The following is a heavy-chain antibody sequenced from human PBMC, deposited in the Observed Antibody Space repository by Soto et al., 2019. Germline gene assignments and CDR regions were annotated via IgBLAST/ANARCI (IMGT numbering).Heavy chain of an antibody. V-gene: IGHV4-34*01. CDR3: ARVRHGAYYHYVMDV. CDR1: GRSFTSYY. CDR2: INHSGST. J-gene: IGHJ6*02. D-gene: IGHD1-26*01. Sequence: KTXETLSLTCFVSGRSFTSYYWSWICPSPGKGLEWIGEINHSGSTNYNPSLKSRVTILVDTSKNRFSLKLSSVTAADTAVYYCARVRHGAYYHYVMDVWGQGTTVTVSS.